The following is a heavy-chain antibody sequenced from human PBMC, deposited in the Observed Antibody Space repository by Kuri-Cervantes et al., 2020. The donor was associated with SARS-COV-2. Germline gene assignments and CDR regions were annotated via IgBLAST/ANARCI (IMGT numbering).Heavy chain of an antibody. D-gene: IGHD4-17*01. CDR3: ARGRPVTTFYRTSYFDY. CDR1: GFTFSSYS. J-gene: IGHJ4*02. Sequence: ESLKISCAASGFTFSSYSMNWVRQPPGKGLEWIGEINHSGSTNYNPSLKSRVTISVDTSKNQFSLKLSSVTAADTAVYYCARGRPVTTFYRTSYFDYWGQGTLVTVSS. CDR2: INHSGST. V-gene: IGHV4-34*01.